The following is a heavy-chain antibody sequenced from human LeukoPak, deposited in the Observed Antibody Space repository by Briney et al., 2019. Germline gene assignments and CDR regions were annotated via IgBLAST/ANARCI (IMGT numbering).Heavy chain of an antibody. V-gene: IGHV3-74*01. CDR1: GFTFSSYW. Sequence: HSGGSLRLSCAASGFTFSSYWMHWVRQAPGKGLVWVSRINSDGSSTSYADSVKGRFTISRDNAKNTLYQQMNSLRAEDTAVYYCARGRHYSSSWYVYWGQGTLVTVSS. J-gene: IGHJ4*02. CDR3: ARGRHYSSSWYVY. D-gene: IGHD6-13*01. CDR2: INSDGSST.